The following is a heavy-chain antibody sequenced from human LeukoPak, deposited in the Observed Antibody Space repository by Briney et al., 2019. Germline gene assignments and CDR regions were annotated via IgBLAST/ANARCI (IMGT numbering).Heavy chain of an antibody. Sequence: PGGSLRLSCTVSGFTVSSNSMSWVRQAPGKGLEWVSFIYSDNTHYSDSVKGRFTISRDNSKNTLYLQMNSLRAEDTAVYYCAKSLGYCSSTSCYGNDYWGQGTLVTVSS. V-gene: IGHV3-53*01. CDR3: AKSLGYCSSTSCYGNDY. D-gene: IGHD2-2*01. CDR1: GFTVSSNS. J-gene: IGHJ4*02. CDR2: IYSDNT.